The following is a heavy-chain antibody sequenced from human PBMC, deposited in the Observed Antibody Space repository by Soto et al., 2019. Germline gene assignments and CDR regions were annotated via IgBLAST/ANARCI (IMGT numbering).Heavy chain of an antibody. V-gene: IGHV1-46*01. Sequence: ASVKVSCKASGYTFTSYYMHWVRQAPGQGLEWMGIINPSGGSTSYAQKFQGRVTMTRDTSTSTVYMELSSLRSEDTAVYYCARVQSIPLAYYGMDVWGQGTTVTVSS. D-gene: IGHD2-21*01. CDR2: INPSGGST. CDR1: GYTFTSYY. CDR3: ARVQSIPLAYYGMDV. J-gene: IGHJ6*02.